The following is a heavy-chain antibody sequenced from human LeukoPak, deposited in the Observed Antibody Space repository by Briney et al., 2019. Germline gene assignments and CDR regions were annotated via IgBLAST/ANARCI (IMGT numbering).Heavy chain of an antibody. Sequence: SETLSLTCAVSGGPISSSDWWRWVRQPLGKGLEWIGEIYHSGSTNYNPSLKSRVTISVDKSKNQFSLNLSSVTAADTAVYYCARDRRYYDSSAYIRGFDYWGQGTLVTVSS. V-gene: IGHV4-4*02. CDR2: IYHSGST. J-gene: IGHJ4*02. CDR3: ARDRRYYDSSAYIRGFDY. CDR1: GGPISSSDW. D-gene: IGHD3-22*01.